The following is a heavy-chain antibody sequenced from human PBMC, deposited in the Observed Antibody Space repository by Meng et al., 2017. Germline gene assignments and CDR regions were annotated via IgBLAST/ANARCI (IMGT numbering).Heavy chain of an antibody. V-gene: IGHV4-59*01. J-gene: IGHJ4*02. CDR1: GGSISSYY. D-gene: IGHD2-15*01. CDR2: IYYSGST. CDR3: ASTHRYCSGGSCYGTLFDY. Sequence: SETLSLTCTVSGGSISSYYWSWIRQPPGKGLEWIGYIYYSGSTNYNPSLKSRVTISVDTSKNQFSLKLSSVTAADTAVYYCASTHRYCSGGSCYGTLFDYWGQGTLVTVPQ.